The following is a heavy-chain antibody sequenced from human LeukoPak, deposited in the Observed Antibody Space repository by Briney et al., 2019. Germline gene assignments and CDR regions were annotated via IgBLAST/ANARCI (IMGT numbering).Heavy chain of an antibody. Sequence: SGPTLVKPTQTLTLTCTFSGLSLSTSGMGMGWIRQPPGKALEWLALIYWNDYKSYSPSLKSRITVTKDTSKNQVVLTMTNMDPVDTATYYCAHRRDYYFDYWSQGTLVTVSS. CDR3: AHRRDYYFDY. CDR1: GLSLSTSGMG. D-gene: IGHD2-21*02. V-gene: IGHV2-5*01. J-gene: IGHJ4*02. CDR2: IYWNDYK.